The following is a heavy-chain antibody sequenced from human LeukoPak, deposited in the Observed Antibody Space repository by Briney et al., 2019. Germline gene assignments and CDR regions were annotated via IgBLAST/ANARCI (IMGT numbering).Heavy chain of an antibody. CDR3: AKVLTSRPPGYYYDSSGYWSAFDI. Sequence: GRSLRLSCAASGFTFDDYAMHWVRQAPGKGLEWVSGISWNSGSIGYADSVKGRFTISRDNAKNPLYLQMNSLRAEDTALYYCAKVLTSRPPGYYYDSSGYWSAFDIWGQGTMVTVSS. D-gene: IGHD3-22*01. CDR1: GFTFDDYA. J-gene: IGHJ3*02. V-gene: IGHV3-9*01. CDR2: ISWNSGSI.